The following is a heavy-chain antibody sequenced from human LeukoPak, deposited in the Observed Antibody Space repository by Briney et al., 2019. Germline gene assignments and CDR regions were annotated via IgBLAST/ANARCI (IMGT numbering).Heavy chain of an antibody. J-gene: IGHJ4*02. CDR3: EMAGTNPYYFDY. V-gene: IGHV4-39*01. D-gene: IGHD6-19*01. Sequence: SETLSLTCTVSGGSISSSSYYWGWIRQPPGKGLEWIGSIYYSGSTYYNPSLKSRVTISVDTSKNQFSLKLSSVTAADTAVYYCEMAGTNPYYFDYWGQGTLVTVSS. CDR2: IYYSGST. CDR1: GGSISSSSYY.